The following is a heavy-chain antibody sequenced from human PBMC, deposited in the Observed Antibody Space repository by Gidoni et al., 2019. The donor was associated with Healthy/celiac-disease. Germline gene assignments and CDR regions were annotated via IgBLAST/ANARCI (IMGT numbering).Heavy chain of an antibody. V-gene: IGHV3-23*01. Sequence: EVQLLESGGGLVEPGGSLRLSCAVSGFNLRNYAMSWVRQAPGKGLEWVSGITGSGASIYYADSVKGRFTISKDNSKNTLYLQMNSLRAEDTAVYYCANRNYHDSSGSYYLYYFDFWGQGALVTVSS. D-gene: IGHD3-22*01. J-gene: IGHJ4*02. CDR1: GFNLRNYA. CDR3: ANRNYHDSSGSYYLYYFDF. CDR2: ITGSGASI.